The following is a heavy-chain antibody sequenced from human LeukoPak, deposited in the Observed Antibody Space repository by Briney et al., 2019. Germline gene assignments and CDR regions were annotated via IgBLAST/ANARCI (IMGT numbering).Heavy chain of an antibody. CDR3: ARGIGNWYYDILTGYYGYYYYYMDV. V-gene: IGHV4-61*02. D-gene: IGHD3-9*01. J-gene: IGHJ6*03. CDR1: GGSIRSGSYY. CDR2: IYTSGST. Sequence: PSETLSLTCTVSGGSIRSGSYYWSWIRQPAGKGLEWIGRIYTSGSTNYNPSLQSRVTISVDTSKNQFSLKLSSVAAADTAVYYCARGIGNWYYDILTGYYGYYYYYMDVWGKGTTVTISS.